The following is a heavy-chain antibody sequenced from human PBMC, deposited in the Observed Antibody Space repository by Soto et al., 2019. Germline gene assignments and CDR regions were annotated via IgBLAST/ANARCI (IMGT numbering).Heavy chain of an antibody. D-gene: IGHD3-3*01. CDR3: ARVLRFLEWPRPNWFDP. J-gene: IGHJ5*02. CDR2: IYHSGST. CDR1: GGSISSSNW. Sequence: ASETLSLTCAVSGGSISSSNWWSWVRQPPGKGLEWIGEIYHSGSTNYNPSLKSRVTISVDKSKNQFSLKLSSVTAADTAVYYCARVLRFLEWPRPNWFDPWGQGTLVTVSS. V-gene: IGHV4-4*02.